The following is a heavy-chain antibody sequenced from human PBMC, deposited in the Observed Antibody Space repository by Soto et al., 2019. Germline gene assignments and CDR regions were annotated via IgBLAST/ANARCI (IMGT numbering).Heavy chain of an antibody. V-gene: IGHV2-26*01. CDR3: ARSGSYPLYYFDY. J-gene: IGHJ4*02. Sequence: QVTLKESGPVLVRPTETPTLTCTVSGFSLNTARMGVSWIRQPPGKALEWLAHIFSSGEESYTPSLKTRLTISKDTSKSQVVLTMTNVDPVDTATYYCARSGSYPLYYFDYWGQGALVTVSS. CDR2: IFSSGEE. D-gene: IGHD3-16*02. CDR1: GFSLNTARMG.